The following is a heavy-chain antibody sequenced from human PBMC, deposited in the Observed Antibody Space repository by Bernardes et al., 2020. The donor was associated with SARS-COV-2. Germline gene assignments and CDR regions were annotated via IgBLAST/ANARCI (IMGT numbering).Heavy chain of an antibody. CDR3: ARGGSPRWGSTSCYSCDSGYWFHP. V-gene: IGHV4-34*01. J-gene: IGHJ5*02. Sequence: SETLSLTCAVIGCSITDYFWSWIRQSPVEGLELILEFNVSGSTAYPPSLTIRVSISVDTSKNLFSLKVTPVTAADTAVYYCARGGSPRWGSTSCYSCDSGYWFHPWGQGTLVTVSS. D-gene: IGHD2-2*01. CDR1: GCSITDYF. CDR2: FNVSGST.